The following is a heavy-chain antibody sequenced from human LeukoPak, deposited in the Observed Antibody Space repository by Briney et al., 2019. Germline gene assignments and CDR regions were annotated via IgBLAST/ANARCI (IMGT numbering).Heavy chain of an antibody. V-gene: IGHV1-8*03. CDR3: ATTRGVPAFDP. D-gene: IGHD2-2*01. J-gene: IGHJ5*02. CDR2: MNPNSGNT. CDR1: GYTFTGYY. Sequence: ASVKVSCKASGYTFTGYYMHWVRHATGQGPEWMGWMNPNSGNTGYAQKFQGRVTITRDTSISTAYMELSSLRSEDTAMYYCATTRGVPAFDPWGQGTLVTVSS.